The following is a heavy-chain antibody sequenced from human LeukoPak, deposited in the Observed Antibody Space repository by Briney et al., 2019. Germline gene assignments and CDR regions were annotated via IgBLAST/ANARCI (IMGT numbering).Heavy chain of an antibody. CDR1: GFTFSSYW. J-gene: IGHJ5*02. V-gene: IGHV3-7*01. CDR3: ARDPSSGYYSDWFDP. CDR2: IKEDGSEK. D-gene: IGHD3-22*01. Sequence: PGGSLRLSCTASGFTFSSYWMSWVRQAPGKGLEWVANIKEDGSEKYYVDSAKGRFTISRDNAKNSLYLQMNSLRAEDTAVYYCARDPSSGYYSDWFDPWGQGTLVTVSS.